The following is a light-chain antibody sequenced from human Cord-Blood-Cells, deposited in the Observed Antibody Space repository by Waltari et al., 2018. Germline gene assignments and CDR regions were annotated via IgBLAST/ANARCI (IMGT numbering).Light chain of an antibody. CDR3: CSYVGSSTWV. Sequence: QSALTQPASVSGSPGQSITLSCTGTSSDVGSYNLVSWYQQHPGKAPKLMIYEGSKRPSGVSNRFSGSKSGNTASLTISGLQAEDEADYYCCSYVGSSTWVFGGGTKPTVL. V-gene: IGLV2-23*01. CDR2: EGS. CDR1: SSDVGSYNL. J-gene: IGLJ3*02.